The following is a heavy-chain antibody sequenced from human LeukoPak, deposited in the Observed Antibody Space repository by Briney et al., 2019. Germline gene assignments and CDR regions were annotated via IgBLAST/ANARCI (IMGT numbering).Heavy chain of an antibody. V-gene: IGHV1-2*02. D-gene: IGHD2-2*01. Sequence: GASVKVSCKASGYTFTGYYMHWVRQAPGQGLEWMGWINPNSGGTNYAQKLQGRVTMTRDTSISTAYMELSRLRSDDTAVYYCARQPSSSPRWFDPWGQGTLVTVSS. J-gene: IGHJ5*02. CDR2: INPNSGGT. CDR1: GYTFTGYY. CDR3: ARQPSSSPRWFDP.